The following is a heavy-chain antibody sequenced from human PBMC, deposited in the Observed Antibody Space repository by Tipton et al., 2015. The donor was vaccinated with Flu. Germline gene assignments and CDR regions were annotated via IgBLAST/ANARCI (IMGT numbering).Heavy chain of an antibody. CDR3: ARDLRSIISGELGAENGFDP. V-gene: IGHV4-4*02. Sequence: TLSLTCAVSGGSISSSNWWTWIRQPPGKRLEWIGEIYHSGNTNSNPSLKSRVTISVDKSKNQLSLKLNSVTAADTAVYYCARDLRSIISGELGAENGFDPWGQGILVTVSS. J-gene: IGHJ5*02. D-gene: IGHD3-3*02. CDR2: IYHSGNT. CDR1: GGSISSSNW.